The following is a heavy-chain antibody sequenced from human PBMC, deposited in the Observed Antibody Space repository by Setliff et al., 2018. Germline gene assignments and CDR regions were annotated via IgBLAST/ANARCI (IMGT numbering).Heavy chain of an antibody. Sequence: ASVKVSCKASGYTFTSYGISWVRQAPGQGLEWMVWISAYNGNTNYAQKLQGRVTMTTDTSTSTAYMELRSLRSDDTAVYYCARDFPPLYSSSFSDAFDIWGQGTMVTVSS. J-gene: IGHJ3*02. CDR1: GYTFTSYG. CDR2: ISAYNGNT. V-gene: IGHV1-18*01. D-gene: IGHD6-6*01. CDR3: ARDFPPLYSSSFSDAFDI.